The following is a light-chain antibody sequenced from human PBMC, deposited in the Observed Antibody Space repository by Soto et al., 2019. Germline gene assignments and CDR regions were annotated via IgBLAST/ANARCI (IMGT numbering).Light chain of an antibody. CDR3: SSYSTTTTPQWV. V-gene: IGLV2-14*01. CDR1: SNDIGGYNY. J-gene: IGLJ3*02. Sequence: QSALTQPASVSGSPGQSITIPCTGSSNDIGGYNYVSWYQQHPGRAPKLVIYMVSDRPSGVSTRFSASKSGNTASLTISGLQAEDEADYYCSSYSTTTTPQWVFGGGTKVTVL. CDR2: MVS.